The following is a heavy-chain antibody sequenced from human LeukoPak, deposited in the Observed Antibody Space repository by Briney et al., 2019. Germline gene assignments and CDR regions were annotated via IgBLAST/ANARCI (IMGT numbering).Heavy chain of an antibody. CDR2: ISGGGGNT. Sequence: GRSLRLSCAASGFTFSSYGMHWVRQAPGKGLEWVSAISGGGGNTYYADSVKGRFTISRDNSKNTLYLQMNSLRAEDTAVYHCALEGGYCSSATCYGPDYWGQGTLVTVSS. J-gene: IGHJ4*02. V-gene: IGHV3-23*01. CDR3: ALEGGYCSSATCYGPDY. D-gene: IGHD2-2*01. CDR1: GFTFSSYG.